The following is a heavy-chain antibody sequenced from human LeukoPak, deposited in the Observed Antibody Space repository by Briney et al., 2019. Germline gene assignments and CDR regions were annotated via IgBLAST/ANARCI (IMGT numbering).Heavy chain of an antibody. CDR1: GGSISRYY. V-gene: IGHV4-59*04. D-gene: IGHD6-6*01. CDR2: IYYSGSI. Sequence: SETLSLTCTVSGGSISRYYWSWIRQPPGKGLEWVGNIYYSGSIYYNPSLKSRVTISVDTSKNQFSLKLRSVTAADTAVYYCAIYSSSSGWFDPWGQGTLVTVSS. CDR3: AIYSSSSGWFDP. J-gene: IGHJ5*02.